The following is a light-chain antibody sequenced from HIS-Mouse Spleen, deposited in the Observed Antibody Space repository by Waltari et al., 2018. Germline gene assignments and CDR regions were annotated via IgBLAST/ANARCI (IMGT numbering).Light chain of an antibody. Sequence: SYELTQPPSVSVSPGQTSRTTCSGDALPTKPGYWYQQKSGQAPVLVIYEDSKRPSGIPERFSGSSSGTMATLTISGAQVEDEADYYCYSTDSSGNHRVFGGGTKLTVL. J-gene: IGLJ2*01. V-gene: IGLV3-10*01. CDR3: YSTDSSGNHRV. CDR2: EDS. CDR1: ALPTKP.